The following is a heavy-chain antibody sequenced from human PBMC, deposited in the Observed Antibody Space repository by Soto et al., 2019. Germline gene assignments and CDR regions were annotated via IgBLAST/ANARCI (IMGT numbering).Heavy chain of an antibody. D-gene: IGHD3-10*01. CDR3: TRGITLIRGVIPPGYYYGMDV. V-gene: IGHV1-69*01. CDR2: FNPIFETA. CDR1: GGTFSSYA. Sequence: QVQLVQSGAEVKKPGSSVKVSCKASGGTFSSYAISWVRQAPGQGLEWMGGFNPIFETANYAQKFQGRVTITSDESTNTSYMELSSLRSEDTAGYYCTRGITLIRGVIPPGYYYGMDVWGQGTTVAGSS. J-gene: IGHJ6*02.